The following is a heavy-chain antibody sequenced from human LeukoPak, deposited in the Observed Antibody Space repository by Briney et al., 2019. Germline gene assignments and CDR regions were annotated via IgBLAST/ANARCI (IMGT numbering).Heavy chain of an antibody. D-gene: IGHD6-6*01. V-gene: IGHV3-23*01. CDR2: FSGICGST. CDR1: GFTFSNYA. CDR3: ARAKGTSYISSFDY. Sequence: GGSLRLSCAASGFTFSNYAMSWVRQAPAKGLEGVAAFSGICGSTYYADAVKGRCTISRDNSKNTLFLQMNSLSAEDTAVYYCARAKGTSYISSFDYWGQGTLVTVSS. J-gene: IGHJ4*02.